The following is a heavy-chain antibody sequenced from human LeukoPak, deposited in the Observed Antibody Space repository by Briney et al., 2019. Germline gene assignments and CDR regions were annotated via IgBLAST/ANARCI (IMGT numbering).Heavy chain of an antibody. V-gene: IGHV4-4*07. Sequence: SETLSLTCTVSGAYINNYYWTWIRQPAAQGLEWIGRLHATESAIYNPSLKGRVTMSLDTSKDQLSLTLTSVTAADSAVYYCASLSSGAAFDVWGQGAVVTVSS. J-gene: IGHJ3*01. CDR2: LHATESA. CDR3: ASLSSGAAFDV. D-gene: IGHD3-22*01. CDR1: GAYINNYY.